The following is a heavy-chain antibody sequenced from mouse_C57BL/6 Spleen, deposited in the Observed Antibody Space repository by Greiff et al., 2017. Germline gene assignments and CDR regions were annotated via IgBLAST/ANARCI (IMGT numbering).Heavy chain of an antibody. CDR1: GYTFTSYW. CDR3: ASPTTVVATHWYFDV. CDR2: IHPNSGST. J-gene: IGHJ1*03. Sequence: QVQLQQPGAELVKPGASVKLSCKASGYTFTSYWMHWVKQRPGQGLEWIGMIHPNSGSTNYNEKFKSKATLTVDKSSSTAYMQLSSLTSEDSAVYYCASPTTVVATHWYFDVWGTGTTVTVSS. D-gene: IGHD1-1*01. V-gene: IGHV1-64*01.